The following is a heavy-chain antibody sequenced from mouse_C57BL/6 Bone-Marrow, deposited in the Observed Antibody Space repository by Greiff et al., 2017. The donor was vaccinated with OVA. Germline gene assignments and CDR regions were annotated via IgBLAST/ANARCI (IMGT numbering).Heavy chain of an antibody. Sequence: VQLQQSGAELMKPGASVKLSCKATGYTFTGYWIEWVKQRPGHGLEWIGEILPGGGNTNYNGKFKGKATFTADTSSNTAYMQLSSLTTEDSAIYYCARGLMYYYGSSYWYFDVWGTGTTVTVSS. D-gene: IGHD1-1*01. V-gene: IGHV1-9*01. CDR3: ARGLMYYYGSSYWYFDV. J-gene: IGHJ1*03. CDR1: GYTFTGYW. CDR2: ILPGGGNT.